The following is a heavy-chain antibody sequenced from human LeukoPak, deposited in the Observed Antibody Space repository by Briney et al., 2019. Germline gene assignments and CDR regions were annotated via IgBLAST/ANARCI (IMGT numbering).Heavy chain of an antibody. J-gene: IGHJ4*02. CDR2: IYSGGTT. D-gene: IGHD3-9*01. V-gene: IGHV3-53*01. CDR3: ARAKEGYFDWLSYFDY. Sequence: GGSLRLSCAASGFTVSTNYMSWVRQAPGKGLEWVSVIYSGGTTNYADSVKGRFTISRDNSKNTVYLQMNSLRAEDTAVYYCARAKEGYFDWLSYFDYWGQGTLVTVSS. CDR1: GFTVSTNY.